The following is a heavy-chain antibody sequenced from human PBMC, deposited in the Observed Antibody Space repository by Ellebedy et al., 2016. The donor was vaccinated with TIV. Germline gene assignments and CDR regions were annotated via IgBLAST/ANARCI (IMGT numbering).Heavy chain of an antibody. CDR1: GFTVSNNY. CDR2: IYSGGRT. J-gene: IGHJ4*02. V-gene: IGHV3-53*01. CDR3: LVYGGYSPDY. D-gene: IGHD5-12*01. Sequence: GESLKISCAASGFTVSNNYMTWVRQAPGKGLEWVSLIYSGGRTYYADSVKGRFTISRDNSKNTLYLQMTSLRAEDTAMYYCLVYGGYSPDYWGQGNLVTVSS.